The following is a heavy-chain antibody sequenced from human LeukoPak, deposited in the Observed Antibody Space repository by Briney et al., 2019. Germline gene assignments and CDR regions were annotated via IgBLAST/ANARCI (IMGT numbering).Heavy chain of an antibody. V-gene: IGHV3-74*01. CDR3: ARAEDPLFDY. CDR2: ISSDGSST. J-gene: IGHJ4*02. Sequence: XXXXPXKXLVWVSRISSDGSSTTYADSVKGRFTISRDNAKYTLYLQMNSLRAEDTAVYYCARAEDPLFDYWGQGTLVTVSS.